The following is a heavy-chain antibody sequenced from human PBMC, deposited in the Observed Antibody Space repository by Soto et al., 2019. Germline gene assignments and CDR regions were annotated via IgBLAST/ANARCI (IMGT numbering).Heavy chain of an antibody. V-gene: IGHV1-18*04. Sequence: ASVKVSCKASGYTFTSYGISWVRQAPGQGLEWMGWISAYNGNTNYAQKLQGRVTMTTDTSTSTAYMELRSLRSDDTAVYYCARAGEVPAATDYSGYYYYGMDVWGQGTTVTVSS. J-gene: IGHJ6*02. CDR3: ARAGEVPAATDYSGYYYYGMDV. D-gene: IGHD2-2*01. CDR1: GYTFTSYG. CDR2: ISAYNGNT.